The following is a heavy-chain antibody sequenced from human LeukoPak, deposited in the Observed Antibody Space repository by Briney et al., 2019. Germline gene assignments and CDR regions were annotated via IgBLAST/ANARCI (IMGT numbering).Heavy chain of an antibody. CDR3: ARHRSGPERLVRGVIGWFDP. CDR2: IYYSGST. J-gene: IGHJ5*02. V-gene: IGHV4-39*01. Sequence: TSETLSLTCTVSGGSISSSSFYWGWIRQPPGKGLECIGSIYYSGSTYYNSSLKSRVTISVDTSKNQFSLKLSSVTAADTAVYYCARHRSGPERLVRGVIGWFDPWGQGTLVTVSS. D-gene: IGHD3-10*01. CDR1: GGSISSSSFY.